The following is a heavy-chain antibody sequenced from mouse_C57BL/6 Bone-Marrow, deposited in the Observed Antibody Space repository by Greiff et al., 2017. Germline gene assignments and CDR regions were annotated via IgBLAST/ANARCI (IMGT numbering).Heavy chain of an antibody. D-gene: IGHD2-4*01. J-gene: IGHJ3*01. V-gene: IGHV14-4*01. CDR3: TTIYYDYDWFAY. CDR2: IDPENGDT. Sequence: EVQLQESGAELVRPGASVKLSCTASGFNIKDDYMHWVKQRPEQGLEWIGWIDPENGDTEYASKFQGKATITADPSSNTAYLQLSSLTSEDTAVYYCTTIYYDYDWFAYWGQGTLVTVSA. CDR1: GFNIKDDY.